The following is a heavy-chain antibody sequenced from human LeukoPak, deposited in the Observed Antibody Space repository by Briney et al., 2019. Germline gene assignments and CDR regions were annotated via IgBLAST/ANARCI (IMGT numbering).Heavy chain of an antibody. V-gene: IGHV3-30*04. CDR1: GFTFSSYA. CDR3: ARGSYSSSWKTFDS. D-gene: IGHD6-13*01. J-gene: IGHJ4*02. CDR2: ISYDGSIN. Sequence: PGGSLRLSCAASGFTFSSYAMHWVRQAPGKGLEWVALISYDGSINDYADSVKGRFTISRDNSKNTRYLQMNSLRADDTAMYYCARGSYSSSWKTFDSWGQGPWSPSPQ.